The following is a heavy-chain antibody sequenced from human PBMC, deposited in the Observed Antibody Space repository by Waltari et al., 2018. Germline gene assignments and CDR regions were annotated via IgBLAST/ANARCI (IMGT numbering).Heavy chain of an antibody. D-gene: IGHD6-6*01. J-gene: IGHJ4*02. CDR1: GFTFSSYS. CDR2: ISSSSSYI. CDR3: ARSPSAGLGSDYFDY. Sequence: EVQLVESGGGLVKPGGSLRLSCAASGFTFSSYSMNWVRQAPGKGLEWVSSISSSSSYIDYADSVKGRFTISRDNAKNSLYLQMNSLRAEDTAVYYCARSPSAGLGSDYFDYWGQGTLVTVSS. V-gene: IGHV3-21*01.